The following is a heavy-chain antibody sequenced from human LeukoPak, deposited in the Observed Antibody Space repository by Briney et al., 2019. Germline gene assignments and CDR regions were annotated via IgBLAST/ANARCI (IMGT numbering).Heavy chain of an antibody. CDR1: GFTFSSYG. D-gene: IGHD3-10*01. CDR3: AKSYGSGTHPNDY. V-gene: IGHV3-30*18. Sequence: GGSLRLSCAASGFTFSSYGMHWVRQAPGTGLEWVAVISSDGSNKYYADSVKGRFTISRDNSKNTLYLQMNSLSAEDTAVYYCAKSYGSGTHPNDYWGQGILVTVSS. CDR2: ISSDGSNK. J-gene: IGHJ4*02.